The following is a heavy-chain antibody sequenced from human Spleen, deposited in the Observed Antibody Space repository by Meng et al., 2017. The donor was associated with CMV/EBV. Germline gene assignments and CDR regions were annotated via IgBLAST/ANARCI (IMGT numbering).Heavy chain of an antibody. D-gene: IGHD2-15*01. CDR3: ARFDMDVEGYYGMDV. CDR2: ISHGASS. CDR1: GDSISSYY. Sequence: SETLSLTCTVSGDSISSYYWNWLRQTPRKGLEWIGYISHGASSSYSPSLKSRVSISVDTSKNQVSLKLSSVTAADTAVYYCARFDMDVEGYYGMDVWGQGTTVTVS. J-gene: IGHJ6*02. V-gene: IGHV4-59*01.